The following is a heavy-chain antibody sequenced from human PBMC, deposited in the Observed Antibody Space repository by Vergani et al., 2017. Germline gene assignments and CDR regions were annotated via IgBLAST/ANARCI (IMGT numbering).Heavy chain of an antibody. D-gene: IGHD3-22*01. V-gene: IGHV3-21*01. CDR1: GFTFSSYS. CDR3: AKTYYYDSSGYYPFDY. J-gene: IGHJ4*02. Sequence: EVQLVESGGGLVKPGGSLRLSCAASGFTFSSYSMNWVRQAPGKGLEWVSSISSSSSYIYYADSVKGRFTISSDNAKNSLYLQMNSLRAEDTAVYYCAKTYYYDSSGYYPFDYWGQGTLVTVSA. CDR2: ISSSSSYI.